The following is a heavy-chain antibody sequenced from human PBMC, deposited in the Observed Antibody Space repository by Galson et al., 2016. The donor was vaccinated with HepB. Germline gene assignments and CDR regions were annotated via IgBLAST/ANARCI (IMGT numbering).Heavy chain of an antibody. CDR3: ARPQSPYCSSTNCFNYGMDL. CDR2: IPPIFGTT. D-gene: IGHD2-2*01. J-gene: IGHJ6*02. CDR1: GGTFSRYA. Sequence: GGTFSRYAISWVRQAPGQGLEWMGGIPPIFGTTNYAQKFQGRVTITADESTSTAYMELSSLRSEDTAVYYCARPQSPYCSSTNCFNYGMDLWGQGTTVTVSS. V-gene: IGHV1-69*01.